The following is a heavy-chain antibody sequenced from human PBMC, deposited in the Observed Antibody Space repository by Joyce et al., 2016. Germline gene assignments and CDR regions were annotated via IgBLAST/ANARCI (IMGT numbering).Heavy chain of an antibody. J-gene: IGHJ6*02. CDR2: FIPMLNMT. CDR3: AGTFNYPHHDGMDV. Sequence: QVHLVQSGAEVKKSGSSVRVSCKASGGSFNKYTVSWVRQAPGQGVAWVGRFIPMLNMTNDAQECQGRVTITADTSTTTAYMQLTGLRFDDTAVYFCAGTFNYPHHDGMDVWGQGTTVTVSS. V-gene: IGHV1-69*02. CDR1: GGSFNKYT. D-gene: IGHD4-11*01.